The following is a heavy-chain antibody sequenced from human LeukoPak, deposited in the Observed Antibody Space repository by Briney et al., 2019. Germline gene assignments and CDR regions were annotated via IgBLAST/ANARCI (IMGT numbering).Heavy chain of an antibody. J-gene: IGHJ4*02. CDR3: VRDRFDYALDY. V-gene: IGHV3-48*03. CDR2: ISISGSTM. D-gene: IGHD4-17*01. CDR1: GFTFFTHP. Sequence: GGSLRLSCVTSGFTFFTHPMNWVRQAPGKGLEWVSYISISGSTMYYADSVRGRFTISRDNAKNSVFLQMDSLRADDTAVYYCVRDRFDYALDYWGQGALVTVSS.